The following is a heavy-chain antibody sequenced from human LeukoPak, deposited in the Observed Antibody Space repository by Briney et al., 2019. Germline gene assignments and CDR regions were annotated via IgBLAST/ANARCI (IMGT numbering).Heavy chain of an antibody. Sequence: ASVKVSCKASGYTFTRYAMNWVRQAPGQGLEWMGWINANTGNPTYAQGFTGRFVFSLDTSVGTAYLQISSLKAEDTAVYYCARVEYYDTSGYPNWFDPWGQGTLVTVSS. CDR3: ARVEYYDTSGYPNWFDP. CDR1: GYTFTRYA. CDR2: INANTGNP. J-gene: IGHJ5*02. V-gene: IGHV7-4-1*02. D-gene: IGHD3-22*01.